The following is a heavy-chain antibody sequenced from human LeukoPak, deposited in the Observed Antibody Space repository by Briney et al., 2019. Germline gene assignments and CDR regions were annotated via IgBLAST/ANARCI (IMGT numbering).Heavy chain of an antibody. CDR1: GGTFSSYA. V-gene: IGHV1-69*04. CDR2: IIPILGIA. Sequence: GASVKVSCKASGGTFSSYAISWVRQAPGQGLEWMGRIIPILGIANYAQKFQGRVTITADKSTSTAYMELSSLRSEDTAVYYCAGVGRWLQLPGRFDYWGQGILVTVSS. D-gene: IGHD5-24*01. CDR3: AGVGRWLQLPGRFDY. J-gene: IGHJ4*02.